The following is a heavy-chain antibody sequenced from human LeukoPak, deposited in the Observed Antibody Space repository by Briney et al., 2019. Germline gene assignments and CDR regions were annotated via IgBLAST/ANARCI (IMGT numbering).Heavy chain of an antibody. CDR3: AKDQGIVVVPAAIGGVGAFDI. J-gene: IGHJ3*02. Sequence: GRSLRLSCAASGFTFDDYAMHWVRQAPGKGLEWVSGISWNSGSIGYADSVKGRFTISRDNAKNSLYLQMNSLRAEDTALYYCAKDQGIVVVPAAIGGVGAFDIWGQGTMVTVSS. CDR2: ISWNSGSI. V-gene: IGHV3-9*01. D-gene: IGHD2-2*01. CDR1: GFTFDDYA.